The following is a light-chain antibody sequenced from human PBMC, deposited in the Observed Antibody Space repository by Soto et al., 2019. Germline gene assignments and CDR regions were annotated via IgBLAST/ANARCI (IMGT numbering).Light chain of an antibody. V-gene: IGKV3-11*01. Sequence: EIVLTQSPATLSLSPGERATLSCRASQSISSYLAWYQQKPGQAPRLLIYDASNRATGIPARFSGGGSGTDFTLTINSLEPEDFEVYYCQQRSNWLFTFGPGTKVDIK. CDR2: DAS. J-gene: IGKJ3*01. CDR1: QSISSY. CDR3: QQRSNWLFT.